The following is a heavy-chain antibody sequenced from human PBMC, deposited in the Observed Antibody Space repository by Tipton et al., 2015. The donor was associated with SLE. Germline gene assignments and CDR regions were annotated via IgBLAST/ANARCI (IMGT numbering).Heavy chain of an antibody. V-gene: IGHV4-59*11. CDR2: IYYSGST. CDR1: GGSISSHY. D-gene: IGHD6-6*01. J-gene: IGHJ3*02. CDR3: ARIPIEYTSAFDI. Sequence: TLSLTCTVSGGSISSHYWSWIRQPPGKGLEWIGYIYYSGSTNYNPSLKSRVTISVDTSKNQFSLKLSSVTAADTAVYYCARIPIEYTSAFDIWGQGTMVTVPS.